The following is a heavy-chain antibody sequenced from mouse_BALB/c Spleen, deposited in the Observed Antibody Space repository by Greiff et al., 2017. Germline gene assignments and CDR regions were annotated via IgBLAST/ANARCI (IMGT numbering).Heavy chain of an antibody. V-gene: IGHV14-3*02. J-gene: IGHJ3*01. CDR3: ARDSSGFAY. D-gene: IGHD3-2*01. CDR1: GFNIKDTY. Sequence: EVQLQQSGAELVKPGASVKLSCTASGFNIKDTYMPWVKQRPEQGLEWIGRIDPANGNTKYDPKFQGKATITADTSSNTAYLQLSSLTSEDTAVYYCARDSSGFAYWGQGTLVTVSA. CDR2: IDPANGNT.